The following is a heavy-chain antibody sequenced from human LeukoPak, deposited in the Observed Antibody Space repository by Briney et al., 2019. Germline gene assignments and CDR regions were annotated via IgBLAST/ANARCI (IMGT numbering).Heavy chain of an antibody. J-gene: IGHJ4*02. CDR3: ARTVQWVVTSHDFDY. CDR1: GFTFSSYS. Sequence: GGSLRLSCAASGFTFSSYSMNWVRQAPGKGLEWVSYISSSSSTIYYADSVKGRFTISRDNAKNSLYLQMNSLRAEDTAVYYCARTVQWVVTSHDFDYWGQGTLVTVSS. D-gene: IGHD6-19*01. V-gene: IGHV3-48*01. CDR2: ISSSSSTI.